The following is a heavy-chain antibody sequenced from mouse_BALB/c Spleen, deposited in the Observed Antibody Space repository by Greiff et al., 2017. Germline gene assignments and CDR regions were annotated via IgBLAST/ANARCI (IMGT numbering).Heavy chain of an antibody. CDR1: GYTFTSYW. CDR3: TRRGGTAWFAY. CDR2: IDPSDSYT. V-gene: IGHV1S127*01. J-gene: IGHJ3*01. D-gene: IGHD1-1*02. Sequence: QVQLQQPGAELVKPGASVKMSCKASGYTFTSYWMHWVKQRPGQGLEWIGVIDPSDSYTSYNQKFKGKATLTVDTSSSTAYMQLSSLTSEDSAVYYCTRRGGTAWFAYWGQGTLVTVSA.